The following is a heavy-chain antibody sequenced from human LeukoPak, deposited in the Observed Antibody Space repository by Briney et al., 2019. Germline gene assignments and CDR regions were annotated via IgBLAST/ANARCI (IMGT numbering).Heavy chain of an antibody. D-gene: IGHD3-10*01. J-gene: IGHJ4*02. CDR2: ITSSGAYI. V-gene: IGHV3-21*01. CDR1: GFTFSSYS. CDR3: ARGENYYGSGSSLLPFDY. Sequence: GGSLRLSCAASGFTFSSYSISWVRQAPGKGLEWVSSITSSGAYIDYADSVKDRFTISRDNAKNSLYLQMNSLRAEDTAVYYCARGENYYGSGSSLLPFDYWGQGTLVTVSS.